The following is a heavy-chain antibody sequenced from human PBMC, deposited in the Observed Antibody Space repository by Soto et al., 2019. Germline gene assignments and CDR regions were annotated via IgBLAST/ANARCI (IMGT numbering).Heavy chain of an antibody. V-gene: IGHV1-69*01. CDR3: ARGKGRVYPLMD. D-gene: IGHD2-8*01. CDR1: GATFNMYA. Sequence: QVPLVQSGAEIKTPGSSVKISCEGSGATFNMYAIAWVRQAPGQGLEWMGGLVPMVGSPIYARKSEGRVTLTADESTSTSYLEIRSLKYDDTAMYFCARGKGRVYPLMDWGQGTLLTVST. CDR2: LVPMVGSP. J-gene: IGHJ4*02.